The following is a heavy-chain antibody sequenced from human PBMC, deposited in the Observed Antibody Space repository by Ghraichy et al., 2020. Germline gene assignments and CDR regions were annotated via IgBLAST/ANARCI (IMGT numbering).Heavy chain of an antibody. CDR2: INSDGSST. CDR3: ARDRPISSGWYYYYYGMDV. V-gene: IGHV3-74*01. Sequence: GGSLRLSCAASGFTFSSYWMHWVRQAPGKGLVWVSRINSDGSSTSYADSVKGRFTISRDNAKNTLYLQMNSLRAEDTAVYYCARDRPISSGWYYYYYGMDVWGQGTTVTVSS. J-gene: IGHJ6*02. D-gene: IGHD6-19*01. CDR1: GFTFSSYW.